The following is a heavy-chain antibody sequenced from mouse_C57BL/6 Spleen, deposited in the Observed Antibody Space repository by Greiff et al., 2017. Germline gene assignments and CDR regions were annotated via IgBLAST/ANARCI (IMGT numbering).Heavy chain of an antibody. J-gene: IGHJ2*01. V-gene: IGHV1-4*01. CDR2: INPSSGYT. CDR1: GYTFTSYT. CDR3: ARCEVTTRDFDY. Sequence: QVQLQQSGAELARPGASVKMSCKASGYTFTSYTMHWVKQRPGQGLEWIGYINPSSGYTKYNQKFKDKATLTADKSSSTAYMQLSSLTSEASADYYRARCEVTTRDFDYWGQGTTLTVSS. D-gene: IGHD2-2*01.